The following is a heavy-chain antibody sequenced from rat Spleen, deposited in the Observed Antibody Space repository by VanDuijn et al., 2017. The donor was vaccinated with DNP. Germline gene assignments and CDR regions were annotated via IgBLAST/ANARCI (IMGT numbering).Heavy chain of an antibody. V-gene: IGHV5S10*01. CDR3: ATSSYYGYDYGFGY. CDR1: GFTFSDYS. CDR2: ILNDGSRT. D-gene: IGHD1-7*01. Sequence: EVQLVESGGGLVQPGRSLKLSCAASGFTFSDYSMAWVRQAPKKGLEWVATILNDGSRTYYRDSVKGRFTISRDYARSTLYLQMDSLRSEDTATYYCATSSYYGYDYGFGYWGQGTLVTVSS. J-gene: IGHJ3*01.